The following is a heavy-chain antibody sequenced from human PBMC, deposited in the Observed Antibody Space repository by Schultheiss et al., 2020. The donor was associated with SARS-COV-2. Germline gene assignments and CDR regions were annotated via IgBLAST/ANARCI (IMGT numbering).Heavy chain of an antibody. J-gene: IGHJ6*02. Sequence: LRLSCTVSGGSISSGGYYWSWIRQHPGKGLEWIGEINHSGSTNYNPSLKSRVTISVDTSKNQFSLKLSSVTAADTAVYYCARGRGYCSGGSCYLPTHYYYYGMDVWGQGTTVTVSS. CDR2: INHSGST. CDR1: GGSISSGGYY. D-gene: IGHD2-15*01. CDR3: ARGRGYCSGGSCYLPTHYYYYGMDV. V-gene: IGHV4-31*03.